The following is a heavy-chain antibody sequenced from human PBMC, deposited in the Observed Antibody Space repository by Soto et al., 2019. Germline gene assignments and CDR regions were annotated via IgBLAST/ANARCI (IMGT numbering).Heavy chain of an antibody. J-gene: IGHJ5*02. V-gene: IGHV4-31*03. D-gene: IGHD1-7*01. CDR1: GGSISSGGYY. CDR2: IYYSGST. Sequence: PSETLSLTCTVSGGSISSGGYYWSWIRQHPGKGLEWIGYIYYSGSTYYNPSLKSRVTISVDTSKNQFSLKLSSMTAADMAVYYCARTYNWNYGWFDPWGQGTLVTVSS. CDR3: ARTYNWNYGWFDP.